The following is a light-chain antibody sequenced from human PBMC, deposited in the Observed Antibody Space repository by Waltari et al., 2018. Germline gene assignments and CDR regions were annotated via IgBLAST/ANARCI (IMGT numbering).Light chain of an antibody. CDR3: QQYGTSPLT. CDR1: QSVSSTY. J-gene: IGKJ4*02. V-gene: IGKV3-20*01. Sequence: DIVLTQSPGTLSLSPGEGATLSCSASQSVSSTYLAWYQQKPGQTPRLLMYAASSRATGIPDRFSGSGSGTDFTLTISRLEPEDVAVYYCQQYGTSPLTFGGGTKVEIK. CDR2: AAS.